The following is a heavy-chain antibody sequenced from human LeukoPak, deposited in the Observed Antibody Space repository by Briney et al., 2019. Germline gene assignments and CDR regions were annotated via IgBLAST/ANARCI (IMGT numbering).Heavy chain of an antibody. V-gene: IGHV4-59*01. CDR3: ARVGSGWYSFRWFDP. CDR1: GGSISSYY. J-gene: IGHJ5*02. CDR2: IYYSGST. D-gene: IGHD6-19*01. Sequence: SETLSLTCTASGGSISSYYWSWIRQPPGKGLEWIGYIYYSGSTNYNPSLKSRVTISVDTSKNQFSLKLSSVTAADTAVYYCARVGSGWYSFRWFDPWGQGTLVTVSS.